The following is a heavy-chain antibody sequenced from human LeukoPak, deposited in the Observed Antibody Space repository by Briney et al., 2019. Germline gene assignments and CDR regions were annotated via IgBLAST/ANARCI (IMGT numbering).Heavy chain of an antibody. J-gene: IGHJ4*02. CDR2: INHSGST. V-gene: IGHV4-34*01. CDR3: ARGGIMITLGGVIVRGIPFDY. D-gene: IGHD3-16*02. CDR1: GGSFSGYY. Sequence: PSETLSLTCAVYGGSFSGYYWSWIRQPPGKGLEWIGEINHSGSTNYNPSLKSRVTISVDTSKNQFSLKLSSVTAADTAVYYCARGGIMITLGGVIVRGIPFDYWGQGTLVTVSS.